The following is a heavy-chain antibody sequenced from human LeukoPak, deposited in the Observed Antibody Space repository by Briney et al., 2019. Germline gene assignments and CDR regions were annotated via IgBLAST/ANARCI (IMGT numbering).Heavy chain of an antibody. CDR3: ARDNDRTATSLDY. CDR1: GFTFSDYY. Sequence: PGGSLRLSCAASGFTFSDYYMSWIRQAPGKGLEWVSYISSSGSTIYYADSVKGRFTISRDNAKNSLYLQMNSLRAEDTAVYCCARDNDRTATSLDYWGQGTLVTVSS. CDR2: ISSSGSTI. J-gene: IGHJ4*02. D-gene: IGHD5-12*01. V-gene: IGHV3-11*01.